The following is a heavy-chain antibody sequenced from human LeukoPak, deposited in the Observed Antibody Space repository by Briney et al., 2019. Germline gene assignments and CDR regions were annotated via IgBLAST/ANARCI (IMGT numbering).Heavy chain of an antibody. CDR2: IIPNSGAT. CDR1: GYTFTGYY. Sequence: SVKVSCKASGYTFTGYYIHWVRQAPGQGLEWMGWIIPNSGATNYLQKFQGRVTMTRDTSISTAYMELSSLRSDDSAFYYCARASYSIPLDYWGQGTLVTVSS. CDR3: ARASYSIPLDY. V-gene: IGHV1-2*02. D-gene: IGHD6-13*01. J-gene: IGHJ4*02.